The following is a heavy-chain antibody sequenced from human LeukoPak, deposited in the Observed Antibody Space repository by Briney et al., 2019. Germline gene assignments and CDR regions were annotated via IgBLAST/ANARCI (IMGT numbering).Heavy chain of an antibody. CDR2: IRSKAYGGTT. V-gene: IGHV3-49*04. D-gene: IGHD3-10*01. Sequence: PGGSLRLSCAASGFTFSNYWMSWVRQAPGKGLEWVSFIRSKAYGGTTEYAASVKGRFTMSRDDSKSIAYLQMNSLRTEDTAVYYCTGSFGELTFFDYWGQGTLVTVSS. J-gene: IGHJ4*02. CDR3: TGSFGELTFFDY. CDR1: GFTFSNYW.